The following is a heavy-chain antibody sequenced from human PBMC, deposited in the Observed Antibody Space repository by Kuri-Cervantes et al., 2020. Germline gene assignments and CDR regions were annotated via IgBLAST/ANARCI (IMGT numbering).Heavy chain of an antibody. Sequence: SETLSLTCTVSGGSVSSDNYYWSWIRQSPGKGLEWIGYIFYSGSTYYNPSLKSRVTMSVDTSKNQFSLKLSSVSAADTAVYYCARGPTATTDYLGQGTLVTVSS. V-gene: IGHV4-61*01. D-gene: IGHD4-17*01. CDR1: GGSVSSDNYY. J-gene: IGHJ4*02. CDR2: IFYSGST. CDR3: ARGPTATTDY.